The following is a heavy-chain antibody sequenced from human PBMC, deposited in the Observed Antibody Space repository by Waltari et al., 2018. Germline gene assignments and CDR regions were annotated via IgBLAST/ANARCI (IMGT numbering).Heavy chain of an antibody. CDR1: GGSISSSNW. CDR2: IYPSGST. J-gene: IGHJ6*02. Sequence: QVQLQESGPGLVKPSGTLSLTCAVSGGSISSSNWWSWVRQPPGKGLEWIGEIYPSGSTNYNPSLKSRVTISVDKSKNQFSLKLSSVTAADTAVYYCARAVVVVAATPYYYGMDVWGQGTTVTVSS. CDR3: ARAVVVVAATPYYYGMDV. D-gene: IGHD2-15*01. V-gene: IGHV4-4*02.